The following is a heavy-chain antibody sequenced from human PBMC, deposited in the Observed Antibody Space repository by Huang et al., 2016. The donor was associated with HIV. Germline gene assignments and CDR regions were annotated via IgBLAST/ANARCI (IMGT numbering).Heavy chain of an antibody. CDR1: GFTFDDAA. Sequence: EVQLVESGGGFVQPGRSLRLSCAASGFTFDDAAMHWVRQSPGKGLEWVSGISGDSDTTAQAAAVKGRFTISRDTANNSVSLQMNSLKAEDTALYYCTKDRMAVVVSATRPNSFDYWGQGILVIVSS. J-gene: IGHJ4*02. CDR3: TKDRMAVVVSATRPNSFDY. D-gene: IGHD2-15*01. V-gene: IGHV3-9*01. CDR2: ISGDSDTT.